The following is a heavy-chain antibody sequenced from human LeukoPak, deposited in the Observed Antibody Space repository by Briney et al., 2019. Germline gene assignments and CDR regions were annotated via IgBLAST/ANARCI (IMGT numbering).Heavy chain of an antibody. CDR2: INHSGST. CDR1: GGSFSGYY. Sequence: PSETLSLTCAVYGGSFSGYYWSWLRQPPGKGLEWIGEINHSGSTNYNPSLKGRVTISVDTSKNQFSLKLSSVTAADTAVYYCARGRKEVVAATPPRINWFDPWGQGTLVTVSS. J-gene: IGHJ5*02. CDR3: ARGRKEVVAATPPRINWFDP. D-gene: IGHD2-15*01. V-gene: IGHV4-34*01.